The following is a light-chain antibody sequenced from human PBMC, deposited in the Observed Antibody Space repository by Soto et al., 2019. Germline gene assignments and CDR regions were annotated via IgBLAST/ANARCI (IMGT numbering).Light chain of an antibody. V-gene: IGKV1-33*01. J-gene: IGKJ5*01. CDR3: QTYHHFPSIT. CDR1: QDISNY. Sequence: DIQMTQSPSSLSASVGDRVTITCQASQDISNYLNWYQQKPGKAPKLLIYDASNLETGFPSRFRGSRSGTDFSLTISILQTEDIATYYCQTYHHFPSITFGQGTRQEIK. CDR2: DAS.